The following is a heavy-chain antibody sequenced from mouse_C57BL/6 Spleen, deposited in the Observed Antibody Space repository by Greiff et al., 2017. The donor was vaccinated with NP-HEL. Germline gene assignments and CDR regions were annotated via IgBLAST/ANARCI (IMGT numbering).Heavy chain of an antibody. V-gene: IGHV3-1*01. CDR1: GYSITSGYD. CDR3: ARGLGRAWFAY. J-gene: IGHJ3*01. D-gene: IGHD4-1*01. Sequence: EVQLVESGPGMVKPSQSLSLTCTVTGYSITSGYDWHWIRHFPGNKLEWMGYISYSGSTNYNPSLKSRISITHDTSKNHFFLKLNSVTTEDTATYYCARGLGRAWFAYWGQGTLVTVSA. CDR2: ISYSGST.